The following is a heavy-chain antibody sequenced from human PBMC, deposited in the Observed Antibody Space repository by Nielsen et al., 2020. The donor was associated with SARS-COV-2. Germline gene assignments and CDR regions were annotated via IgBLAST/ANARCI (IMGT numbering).Heavy chain of an antibody. CDR1: GFTFSSYG. J-gene: IGHJ3*02. D-gene: IGHD3-9*01. CDR2: IRYDGSNK. V-gene: IGHV3-33*08. Sequence: GGSLRLSCAASGFTFSSYGMHWVRQAPGKGLEWVAVIRYDGSNKYYADSVKGRFTISRDNSKNTLYLQMNSLRAEDTAVYYCARGYYDILYAFDIWGQGTMVTVSS. CDR3: ARGYYDILYAFDI.